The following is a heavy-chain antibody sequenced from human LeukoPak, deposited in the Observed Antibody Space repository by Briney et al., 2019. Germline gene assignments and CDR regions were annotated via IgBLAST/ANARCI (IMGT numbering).Heavy chain of an antibody. CDR1: GGTFSSYA. J-gene: IGHJ4*02. CDR2: IIPIFGTA. V-gene: IGHV1-69*13. CDR3: ARDRAPYYYDSSGYRSFDY. D-gene: IGHD3-22*01. Sequence: GASVKVSCKASGGTFSSYAISWVRQAPGQGLEWMGGIIPIFGTANYAQKFQGRVTITADESTSTAYMELSSLRSEDTAVYYCARDRAPYYYDSSGYRSFDYWGQGTLVTVSS.